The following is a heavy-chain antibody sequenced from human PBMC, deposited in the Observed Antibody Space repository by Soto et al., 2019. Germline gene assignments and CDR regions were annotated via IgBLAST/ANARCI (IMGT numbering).Heavy chain of an antibody. CDR2: INAGNGNT. D-gene: IGHD2-15*01. Sequence: QVQLVQSGAEVKKPGASVKVSCKASGYTFTSYAMHWVRQAPGQGLEWMGWINAGNGNTKYSQKFQGRVTITRDTSASTAYMELSSLRSEDTAVYYCPRELLHRDQDYWGQGTLVTVSS. CDR1: GYTFTSYA. J-gene: IGHJ4*02. CDR3: PRELLHRDQDY. V-gene: IGHV1-3*01.